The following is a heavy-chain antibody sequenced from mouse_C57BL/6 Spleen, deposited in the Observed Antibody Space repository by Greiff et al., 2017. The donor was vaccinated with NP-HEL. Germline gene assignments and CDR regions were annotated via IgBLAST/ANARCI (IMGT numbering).Heavy chain of an antibody. Sequence: QVQLQQPGAELVRPGSSVKLSCKASGYTFTSYWMHWVKQRPIQGLEWIGNIDPSDSETHYNQKFKDKAALTVDKSSSTAYMQLSSLTSEDSAVYYCAREANWAIDYWGQGTTLTVSS. D-gene: IGHD4-1*01. J-gene: IGHJ2*01. CDR2: IDPSDSET. CDR1: GYTFTSYW. CDR3: AREANWAIDY. V-gene: IGHV1-52*01.